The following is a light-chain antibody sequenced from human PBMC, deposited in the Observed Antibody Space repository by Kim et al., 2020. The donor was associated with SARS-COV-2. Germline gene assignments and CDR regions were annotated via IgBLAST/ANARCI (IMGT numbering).Light chain of an antibody. V-gene: IGKV3-11*01. CDR1: QSVSTY. J-gene: IGKJ4*01. CDR2: DAA. CDR3: QQRRNWPLT. Sequence: EIVLTQSPVTLSLSPGERATLSCRASQSVSTYLSWYQQKPGQAPRLLIYDAAKRATGIPARFSGSGAGTDFSLTISSLEPDDSAVYYCQQRRNWPLTFGGGTKVEI.